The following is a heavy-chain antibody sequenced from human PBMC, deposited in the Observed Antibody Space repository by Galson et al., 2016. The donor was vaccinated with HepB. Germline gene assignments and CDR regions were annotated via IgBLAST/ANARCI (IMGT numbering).Heavy chain of an antibody. CDR2: IYHTGTT. CDR1: GASISNNNW. Sequence: LSLTCAVSGASISNNNWWTWVRQPPGKGLEWIGEIYHTGTTNYNPSLKSRVTLSVDKSRNQFSLRLSSVTAADTAVYYCARDRKYYDGSVHRYYYNGMDVWGRGTTVTV. V-gene: IGHV4-4*02. CDR3: ARDRKYYDGSVHRYYYNGMDV. J-gene: IGHJ6*02. D-gene: IGHD3-22*01.